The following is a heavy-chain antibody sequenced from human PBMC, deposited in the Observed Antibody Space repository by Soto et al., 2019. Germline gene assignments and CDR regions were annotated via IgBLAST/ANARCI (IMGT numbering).Heavy chain of an antibody. CDR2: ISSSSSYI. CDR1: GFTFSSYS. CDR3: ARVAVAGTPRGPDCFDP. J-gene: IGHJ5*02. Sequence: GGSLRLSCAASGFTFSSYSMNWVRQAPGKGLEWVSSISSSSSYIYYADSVKGRFTISRDNAKNSLYLQMNSLRAEDTAVYYCARVAVAGTPRGPDCFDPWGQGTLVTVSS. D-gene: IGHD6-19*01. V-gene: IGHV3-21*01.